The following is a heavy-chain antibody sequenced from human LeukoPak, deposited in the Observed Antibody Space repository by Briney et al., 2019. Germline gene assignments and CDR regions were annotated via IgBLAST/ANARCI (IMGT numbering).Heavy chain of an antibody. J-gene: IGHJ4*02. CDR2: ISGSGGST. CDR3: AKELAPQHGRPDY. D-gene: IGHD3-3*02. Sequence: GGSLRLSCVVSGFTFSSYPMSWVRQAPGKGLEWVSAISGSGGSTYYADSVKGRFTISRDNSKNTLYLQMNSLRAEDAAVYYCAKELAPQHGRPDYWGQGTLVTVSS. V-gene: IGHV3-23*01. CDR1: GFTFSSYP.